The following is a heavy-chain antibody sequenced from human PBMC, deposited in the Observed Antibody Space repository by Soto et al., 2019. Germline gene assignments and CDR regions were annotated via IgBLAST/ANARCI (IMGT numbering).Heavy chain of an antibody. Sequence: PSVTLSLTCPVSGCFVNIYYWSWIRQSPGKGLEWIGYIYYRGTTRYNPSLKSRVTLSVDTSENQFSLKLRSVTAADTAVYYCARDFVAGSTWFDPWGQGILVTVSS. CDR3: ARDFVAGSTWFDP. D-gene: IGHD6-19*01. CDR1: GCFVNIYY. CDR2: IYYRGTT. J-gene: IGHJ5*02. V-gene: IGHV4-59*02.